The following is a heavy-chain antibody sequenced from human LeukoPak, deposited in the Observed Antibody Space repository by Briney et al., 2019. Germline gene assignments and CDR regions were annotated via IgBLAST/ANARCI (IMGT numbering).Heavy chain of an antibody. J-gene: IGHJ4*02. CDR1: RGSISSNSYY. V-gene: IGHV4-39*01. D-gene: IGHD5-12*01. CDR2: VDYSGST. CDR3: ARHGGYSGNGDFDY. Sequence: SETLSLTCTVSRGSISSNSYYWGWIRQPPGKGLEWIGSVDYSGSTYYNPSLKSRVTISVDTSKKKFSLKLSSVTAADTALYYCARHGGYSGNGDFDYWGQGTLVTVSS.